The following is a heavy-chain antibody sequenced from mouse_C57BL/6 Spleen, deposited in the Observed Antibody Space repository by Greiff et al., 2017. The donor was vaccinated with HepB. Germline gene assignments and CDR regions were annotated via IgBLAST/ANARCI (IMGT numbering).Heavy chain of an antibody. CDR3: ARDMRGGWYFDV. J-gene: IGHJ1*03. CDR2: ISDGGSYT. CDR1: GFTFSSYA. Sequence: EVQLVESGGGLVKPGGSLKLSCAASGFTFSSYAMSWVRQTPEKRLEWVATISDGGSYTYYPDNVKGRFTISRDNAKNNLYLQMSHLKSEDTAMYYCARDMRGGWYFDVWGTGTTVTVSS. V-gene: IGHV5-4*01. D-gene: IGHD2-3*01.